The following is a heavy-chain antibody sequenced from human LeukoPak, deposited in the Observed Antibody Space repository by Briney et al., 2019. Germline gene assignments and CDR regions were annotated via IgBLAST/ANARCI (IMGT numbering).Heavy chain of an antibody. J-gene: IGHJ4*02. V-gene: IGHV3-7*01. D-gene: IGHD5-18*01. Sequence: GGSLRLSCAASGFTFNNYGTQWVRQTPGKGLEWVANIKKDGSEKYYVDSVKGRFTISRDNAKTSLYLQMNSLRAEDTAVYYCARDLSGVTGYTYGRGIDYWGQGTLVTVSS. CDR2: IKKDGSEK. CDR1: GFTFNNYG. CDR3: ARDLSGVTGYTYGRGIDY.